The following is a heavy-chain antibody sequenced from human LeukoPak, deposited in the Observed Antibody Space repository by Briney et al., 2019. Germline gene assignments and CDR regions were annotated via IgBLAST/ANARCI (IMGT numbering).Heavy chain of an antibody. V-gene: IGHV4-59*01. CDR2: IYYSGST. D-gene: IGHD5-18*01. Sequence: PSETLSLTRTVSGVSISSYYWSWIRQPPGKGLEWIGYIYYSGSTNYNPSLKSRVTISVDTSKNQFSLKLSSVTAADTAVYYCARGGYIYGGHNWFDPWGQGTLVTVSS. J-gene: IGHJ5*02. CDR3: ARGGYIYGGHNWFDP. CDR1: GVSISSYY.